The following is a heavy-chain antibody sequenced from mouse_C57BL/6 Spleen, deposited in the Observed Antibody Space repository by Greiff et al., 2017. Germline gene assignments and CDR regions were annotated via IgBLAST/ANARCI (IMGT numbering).Heavy chain of an antibody. J-gene: IGHJ4*01. Sequence: VQLQESGAELVKPGASVKMSCKASGYTFTSYWITWVKQRPGQGLEWIGDIYPGSGSTNYNEKFKSKATLTVDTSSSTAYMQLSSLTSEDSAVYYCARGYYYGSLHYYAMDYWGQGTSVTVSS. CDR3: ARGYYYGSLHYYAMDY. CDR1: GYTFTSYW. D-gene: IGHD1-1*01. CDR2: IYPGSGST. V-gene: IGHV1-55*01.